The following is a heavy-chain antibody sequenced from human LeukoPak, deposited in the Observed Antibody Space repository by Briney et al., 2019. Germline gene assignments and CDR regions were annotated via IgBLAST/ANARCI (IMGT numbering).Heavy chain of an antibody. CDR2: IKSNSDGGTE. J-gene: IGHJ4*02. CDR1: GSTFSNAW. D-gene: IGHD3-10*01. CDR3: TTLGNSGSSNY. Sequence: GGSLRLSCAASGSTFSNAWMSWVRQAPGKGLEWVGRIKSNSDGGTEDHAAPVKGRFTISRDESKNTLYLRMNSLKTEDTAVYYCTTLGNSGSSNYWGQGTLVTVSS. V-gene: IGHV3-15*01.